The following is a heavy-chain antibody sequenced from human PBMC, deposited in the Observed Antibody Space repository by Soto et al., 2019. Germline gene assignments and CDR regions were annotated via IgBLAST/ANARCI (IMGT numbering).Heavy chain of an antibody. CDR1: GFTFSSYG. D-gene: IGHD3-22*01. CDR2: ISYDGSNK. CDR3: ANGGYYDY. V-gene: IGHV3-30*18. J-gene: IGHJ4*02. Sequence: QVQLVESGGGVVQPGRSLRLSCAASGFTFSSYGMHWVRQAPGKGLEWVAVISYDGSNKYYADSVKGRFTIYRDNSKNTLYLQMNSLRAEDTAVYYCANGGYYDYWGQGTLVTVSS.